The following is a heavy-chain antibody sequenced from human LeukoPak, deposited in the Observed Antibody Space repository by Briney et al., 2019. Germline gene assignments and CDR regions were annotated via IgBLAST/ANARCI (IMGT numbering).Heavy chain of an antibody. D-gene: IGHD2-2*01. Sequence: AAAVKVSCKASRGTFSSYAISWVRQAPGQGLEWMGRIIHILGIANYAQKFQGRVTITADKSTSTDYLELSSLSSEDTAVYYCARTGDQLHFDYWGQGTLVPVSS. CDR2: IIHILGIA. CDR1: RGTFSSYA. CDR3: ARTGDQLHFDY. J-gene: IGHJ4*02. V-gene: IGHV1-69*04.